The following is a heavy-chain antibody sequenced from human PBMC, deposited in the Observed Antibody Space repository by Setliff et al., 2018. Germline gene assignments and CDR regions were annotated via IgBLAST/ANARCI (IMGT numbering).Heavy chain of an antibody. Sequence: ASVKVSCKASGYTFTGYYMHWVRQAPGQGLEWMGRINPYSGDTNYAQKFLGRVTVTRDTSISTAYTELRRLRSDDTAVYYCARGEEYCSGGSCYFDFWGQGTLVTVSS. CDR2: INPYSGDT. J-gene: IGHJ4*02. CDR3: ARGEEYCSGGSCYFDF. D-gene: IGHD2-15*01. CDR1: GYTFTGYY. V-gene: IGHV1-2*06.